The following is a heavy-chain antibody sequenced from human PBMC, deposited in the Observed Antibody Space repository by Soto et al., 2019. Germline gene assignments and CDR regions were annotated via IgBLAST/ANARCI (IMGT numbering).Heavy chain of an antibody. Sequence: SETLSLTCAVYGASFSDYYWNWIRQPPGKGLEWIGEINHSGSTNYNPSLKSRVTISVDTSKNQFSLKLSSVTAVDTAVYYCASRKAVAPGYWGQGTLVTFSS. CDR1: GASFSDYY. V-gene: IGHV4-34*01. CDR3: ASRKAVAPGY. J-gene: IGHJ4*02. D-gene: IGHD6-13*01. CDR2: INHSGST.